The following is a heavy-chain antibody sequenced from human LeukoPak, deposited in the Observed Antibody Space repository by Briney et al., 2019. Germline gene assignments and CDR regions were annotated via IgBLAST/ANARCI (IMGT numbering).Heavy chain of an antibody. Sequence: PSETLSLTCTVSGYSISSGYYWGWIRQPPGKGLEWIGSIYHSGSTYYNPSLKSRVTISVDTSKNQFSLKLSSVTAADTAVYYCARNPPKGYNWNYISWFDPWGQGTLVTVSS. CDR2: IYHSGST. CDR3: ARNPPKGYNWNYISWFDP. V-gene: IGHV4-38-2*02. J-gene: IGHJ5*02. CDR1: GYSISSGYY. D-gene: IGHD1-7*01.